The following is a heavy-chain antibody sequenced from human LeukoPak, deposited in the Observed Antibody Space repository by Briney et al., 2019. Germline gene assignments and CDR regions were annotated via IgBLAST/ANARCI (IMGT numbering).Heavy chain of an antibody. CDR2: VWDDGNSQ. CDR1: GFTFSSYG. J-gene: IGHJ4*02. V-gene: IGHV3-33*06. CDR3: AKDQWNPDF. D-gene: IGHD6-19*01. Sequence: GGSLRLSCAASGFTFSSYGMHWVRQAPGKGLEWVAVVWDDGNSQNYADSVKGRFTISRDNSKNLVFPQMNSLRAEDTAVYYCAKDQWNPDFWGQGTLVSVSS.